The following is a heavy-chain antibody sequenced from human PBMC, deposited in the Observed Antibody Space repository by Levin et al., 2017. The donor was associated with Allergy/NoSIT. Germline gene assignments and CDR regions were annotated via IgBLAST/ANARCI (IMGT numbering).Heavy chain of an antibody. CDR2: ISSSSSTI. V-gene: IGHV3-48*01. Sequence: PGGSLRLSCAASGFTFSSYSMNWVRQAPGKGLEWVSYISSSSSTIYYADSVKGRFTISRDNAKNSLYLQMNSLRAEDTAVYYCARESSRWDDNDAFDIWGQGTMVTVSS. CDR1: GFTFSSYS. D-gene: IGHD3-22*01. CDR3: ARESSRWDDNDAFDI. J-gene: IGHJ3*02.